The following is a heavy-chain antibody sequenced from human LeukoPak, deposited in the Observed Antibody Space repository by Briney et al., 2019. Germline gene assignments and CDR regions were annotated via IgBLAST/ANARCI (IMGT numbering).Heavy chain of an antibody. V-gene: IGHV1-46*01. D-gene: IGHD4-17*01. Sequence: ASVKVSCKASGYTFTSYYMLWVRQAPGQGLEWMGIINPSGGSTSYAQKFQGRVTMTRDTSTSTVYMELSSLRSEDTAVYYCAREYSHGDHDYWGQGTLVTVSS. CDR3: AREYSHGDHDY. CDR1: GYTFTSYY. J-gene: IGHJ4*02. CDR2: INPSGGST.